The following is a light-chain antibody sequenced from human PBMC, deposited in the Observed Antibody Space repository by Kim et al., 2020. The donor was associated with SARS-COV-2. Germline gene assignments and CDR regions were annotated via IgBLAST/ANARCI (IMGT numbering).Light chain of an antibody. J-gene: IGKJ5*01. CDR2: GTS. Sequence: GERATRTSRASQTSDSSKLGWYQQKRGPPPRLIIFGTSSRATAIPDRFSGSGSGTDFTLTISRLEPEDFAVYYCQQFGGGSPSITFGQGTRLEIK. CDR1: QTSDSSK. CDR3: QQFGGGSPSIT. V-gene: IGKV3-20*01.